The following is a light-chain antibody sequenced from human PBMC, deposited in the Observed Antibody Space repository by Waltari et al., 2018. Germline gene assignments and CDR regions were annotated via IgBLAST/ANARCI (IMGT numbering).Light chain of an antibody. CDR3: CSFAGYGIYV. Sequence: QSALTQPASVSGSPGQSITISCTAVNSNVDILHLVSWYQHHPGINPRLLIYEISQRPSGISNSFSCSKSGNTASLTISGLQPEDEADYFCCSFAGYGIYVFGSGTQVSVL. J-gene: IGLJ1*01. V-gene: IGLV2-23*02. CDR1: NSNVDILHL. CDR2: EIS.